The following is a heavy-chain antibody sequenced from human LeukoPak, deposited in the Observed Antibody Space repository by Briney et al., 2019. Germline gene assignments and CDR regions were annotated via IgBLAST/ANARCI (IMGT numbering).Heavy chain of an antibody. CDR2: VIPILGIA. CDR1: GGTFSSYA. CDR3: ARGWLSLNY. V-gene: IGHV1-69*04. Sequence: ASVKVSCKASGGTFSSYAISWVRQAPGQGLEWMGRVIPILGIANYAQKFQGRVTITADKSTSTAYMELSSLRSEDTAVYYCARGWLSLNYWGQGTLVTVSS. J-gene: IGHJ4*02. D-gene: IGHD3-9*01.